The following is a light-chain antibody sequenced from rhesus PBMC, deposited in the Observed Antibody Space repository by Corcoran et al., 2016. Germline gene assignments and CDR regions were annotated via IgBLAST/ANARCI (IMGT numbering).Light chain of an antibody. CDR2: EPS. CDR3: KQYSSGPYS. CDR1: QRIRSW. V-gene: IGKV1-22*01. J-gene: IGKJ2*01. Sequence: DIQMTQSPSSLSTSIGDTVTITCRASQRIRSWLAWHPQKPGNAPKHLIYEPSTLGRGVPSRFSGSGSGTHFTLIISNLQSEDFATYYCKQYSSGPYSFGQGTKVEIK.